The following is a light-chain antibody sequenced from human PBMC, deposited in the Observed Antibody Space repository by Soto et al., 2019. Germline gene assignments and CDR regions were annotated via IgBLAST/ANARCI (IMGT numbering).Light chain of an antibody. CDR2: LVS. Sequence: DIQMTQSPSTLSASVGDRVTITCRASQSISSWLAWYQQKPGETPKLLMYLVSSLASGVPSRFSGSGYGTEFTLTISSLQPDDFATYYCQQYNSYPWTFGQGTKVEI. V-gene: IGKV1-5*03. CDR3: QQYNSYPWT. CDR1: QSISSW. J-gene: IGKJ1*01.